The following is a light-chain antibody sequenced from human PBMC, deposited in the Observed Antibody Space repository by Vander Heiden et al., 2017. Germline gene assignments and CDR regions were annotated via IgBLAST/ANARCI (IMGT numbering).Light chain of an antibody. J-gene: IGKJ2*01. CDR1: QSVRFY. Sequence: DIVLTQSPATLSLSPGERATLSCRASQSVRFYLAWHQQKPGQAPRLLIYHASTRATGIPARFSGSGSGTDFTLTISSLEPEDFAVYYCQQRSYWPYTFGQGTKVEIK. V-gene: IGKV3-11*01. CDR3: QQRSYWPYT. CDR2: HAS.